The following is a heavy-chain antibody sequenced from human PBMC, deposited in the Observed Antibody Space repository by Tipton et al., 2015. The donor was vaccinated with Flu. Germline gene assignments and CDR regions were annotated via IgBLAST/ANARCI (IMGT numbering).Heavy chain of an antibody. CDR3: ARVREESSGWYNSDWYFDV. V-gene: IGHV3-74*01. Sequence: SLRLSCSASGFMFSRYWMHWVRQVPGKGLEWVSRINGDGSGPNYADSVRGRFVISRDNARDTLYLQMTSLRVEDTAVYYCARVREESSGWYNSDWYFDVWGRGIRVSVSS. CDR2: INGDGSGP. J-gene: IGHJ2*01. D-gene: IGHD6-19*01. CDR1: GFMFSRYW.